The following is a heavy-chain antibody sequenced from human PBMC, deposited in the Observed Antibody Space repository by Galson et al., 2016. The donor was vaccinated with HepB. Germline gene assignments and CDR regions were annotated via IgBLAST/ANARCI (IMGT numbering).Heavy chain of an antibody. CDR3: ARDAGSPYDL. Sequence: SETLSLTCTVSGSSLSTYYWSWIRQPPGKGLEWIAYFYFSGSTNYNPSLKSRVTVSFDTSKNQFSLKLNSVTAADTAVYYCARDAGSPYDLWGRGTLGTVSS. D-gene: IGHD1-26*01. CDR1: GSSLSTYY. V-gene: IGHV4-59*01. J-gene: IGHJ2*01. CDR2: FYFSGST.